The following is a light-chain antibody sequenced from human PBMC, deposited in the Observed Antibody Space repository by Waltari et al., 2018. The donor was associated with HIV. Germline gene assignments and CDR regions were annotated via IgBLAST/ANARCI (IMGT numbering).Light chain of an antibody. J-gene: IGLJ2*01. CDR2: EVT. V-gene: IGLV2-8*01. CDR1: SSDIGGF. CDR3: GSYTGDESPDVV. Sequence: QSALTQPPSASGSPGQSVTISCTGTSSDIGGFVSWYQQHSGKAPKLMIYEVTKRPSGVPDRFSDSTSGNTASLTVSGLQAEDEADYYCGSYTGDESPDVVFGEGTKLTVL.